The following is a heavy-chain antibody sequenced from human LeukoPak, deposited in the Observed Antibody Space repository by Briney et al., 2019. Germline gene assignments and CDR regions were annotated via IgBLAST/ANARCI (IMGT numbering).Heavy chain of an antibody. J-gene: IGHJ4*02. CDR2: IDYSGGST. Sequence: GGSLRLSCAASGITFDDYTRHWIRQAPGRGLEWVSSIDYSGGSTYYADSVKGRFTISRDNSKNTLYLQMNSLRAEDTAVYYCAKRGETYYFDYWGQGTLVTVSS. V-gene: IGHV3-23*01. CDR1: GITFDDYT. D-gene: IGHD3-10*01. CDR3: AKRGETYYFDY.